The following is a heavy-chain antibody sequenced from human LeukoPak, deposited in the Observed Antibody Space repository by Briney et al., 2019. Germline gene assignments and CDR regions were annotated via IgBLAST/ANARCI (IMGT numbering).Heavy chain of an antibody. Sequence: ASVKVSCKASGYTFTSCGISWVRQAPGQGLEWMGWISAYNGNTNYAQKLQGRVTMTTDTSTSTAYMELRSLRSDDTAVYYCARLIRGYCYGGVRRDWFDPWGQGTLVTVSS. V-gene: IGHV1-18*01. D-gene: IGHD5-18*01. CDR1: GYTFTSCG. CDR3: ARLIRGYCYGGVRRDWFDP. CDR2: ISAYNGNT. J-gene: IGHJ5*02.